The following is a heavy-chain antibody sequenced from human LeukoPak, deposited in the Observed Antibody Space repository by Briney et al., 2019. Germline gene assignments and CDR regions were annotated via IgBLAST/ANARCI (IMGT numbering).Heavy chain of an antibody. Sequence: GGSLRLSCAASGLILGTYWMSWVRQAPGKGLEWVANIKQDGSERYYVDSVRGRFTISRGNATNSVDLQMNSLRAEDTAVYYCARTTQWLAPYWYFDLWGRGTLVTVSS. J-gene: IGHJ2*01. CDR2: IKQDGSER. D-gene: IGHD6-19*01. CDR1: GLILGTYW. V-gene: IGHV3-7*01. CDR3: ARTTQWLAPYWYFDL.